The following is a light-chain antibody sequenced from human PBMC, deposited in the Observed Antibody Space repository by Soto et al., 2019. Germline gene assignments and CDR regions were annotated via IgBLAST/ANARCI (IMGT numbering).Light chain of an antibody. Sequence: QSALSQPASVSGSRGQSISISCTGTICDVGSYDFVSWYQRYPGEAPKRIIYEVNKRPSGISHRVSGSKSGNTASLTISGLQAEDEAEYDCCSYAGSNSLIFGGGTKLTVL. CDR3: CSYAGSNSLI. CDR2: EVN. V-gene: IGLV2-23*02. CDR1: ICDVGSYDF. J-gene: IGLJ2*01.